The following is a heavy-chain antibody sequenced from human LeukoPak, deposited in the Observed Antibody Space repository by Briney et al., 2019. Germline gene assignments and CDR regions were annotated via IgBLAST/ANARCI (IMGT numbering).Heavy chain of an antibody. CDR1: GGSISSYY. D-gene: IGHD3-22*01. Sequence: SETLSLTCTVSGGSISSYYWSWIRQPPGKGLEWIGYIYYSGSTNYNPSLKSRVTISVDTSKNQFSLKLSPVTAADTAVYYCARTSIYYDSSGYRSWGQGTLVTVSS. J-gene: IGHJ5*02. V-gene: IGHV4-59*12. CDR2: IYYSGST. CDR3: ARTSIYYDSSGYRS.